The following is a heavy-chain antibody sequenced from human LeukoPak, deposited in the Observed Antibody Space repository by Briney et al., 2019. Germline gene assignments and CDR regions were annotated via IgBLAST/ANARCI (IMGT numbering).Heavy chain of an antibody. Sequence: SSETLSLTCTVSGGSISGYYWSWIRQPPGKGLEWIGYMYYSGSTNYNPSLKSRVAISVDTPKNQLSLKLSSVTAADTAVYFCARLISPRTAFDYWGQGTLATVSS. D-gene: IGHD6-6*01. J-gene: IGHJ4*02. CDR1: GGSISGYY. CDR2: MYYSGST. CDR3: ARLISPRTAFDY. V-gene: IGHV4-59*08.